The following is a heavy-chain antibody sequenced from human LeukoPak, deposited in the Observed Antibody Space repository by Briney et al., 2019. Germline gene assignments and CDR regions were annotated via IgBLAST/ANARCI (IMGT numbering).Heavy chain of an antibody. V-gene: IGHV4-34*01. D-gene: IGHD6-19*01. CDR1: GGSFSGYY. J-gene: IGHJ6*02. CDR3: ARSSGWSYYYYYGMDV. Sequence: SETLSLTCAVYGGSFSGYYWSWIRQPPGKGLEWIGEINHSGSTNYNPSLKSRVTISVDTSKNQFSLKLSSVTAADTAVYYCARSSGWSYYYYYGMDVWGQGTTVTVSS. CDR2: INHSGST.